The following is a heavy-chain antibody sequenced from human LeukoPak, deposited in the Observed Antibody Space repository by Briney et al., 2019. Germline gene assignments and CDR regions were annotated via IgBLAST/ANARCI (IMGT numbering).Heavy chain of an antibody. CDR1: GASISGSGYY. J-gene: IGHJ6*03. D-gene: IGHD1-26*01. CDR3: ARQEWELVGPKVGDYYMDV. Sequence: PSETLSLTCAVSGASISGSGYYLGWIRQPPGKGLEWIGEINHSGSTNYNPSLKSRVTISVDTSKNQFSLKLSSVTAADTAVYYCARQEWELVGPKVGDYYMDVWGKGTTVTISS. V-gene: IGHV4-39*01. CDR2: INHSGST.